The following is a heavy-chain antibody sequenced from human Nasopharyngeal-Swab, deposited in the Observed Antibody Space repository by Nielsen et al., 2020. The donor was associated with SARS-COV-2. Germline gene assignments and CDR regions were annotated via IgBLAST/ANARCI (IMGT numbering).Heavy chain of an antibody. D-gene: IGHD5-24*01. Sequence: GGSLRLSCAASGLSVSSNYMSWVRQAPGKGLEWVSIIYPGGGTYYADSVKGRFTISRDSSRNTLYLQMNSLTAEDTAVYYCARVLDGYNGFDYWGQGTLVTVSS. CDR1: GLSVSSNY. V-gene: IGHV3-53*01. J-gene: IGHJ4*02. CDR3: ARVLDGYNGFDY. CDR2: IYPGGGT.